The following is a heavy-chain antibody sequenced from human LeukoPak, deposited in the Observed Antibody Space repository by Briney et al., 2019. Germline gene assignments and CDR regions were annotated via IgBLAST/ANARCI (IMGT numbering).Heavy chain of an antibody. J-gene: IGHJ4*02. V-gene: IGHV3-15*07. D-gene: IGHD2-21*01. CDR3: TTEYCGGFEY. Sequence: GGSLRLSCVVSTFTKAWMNWVRQAPGKGLEWVGRVKNRGDGRTTDYAAPVKGRFIISRDDSKKTVYLQMDSMKTEDTAVYFCTTEYCGGFEYWGQGTLVTVSS. CDR2: VKNRGDGRTT. CDR1: TFTKAW.